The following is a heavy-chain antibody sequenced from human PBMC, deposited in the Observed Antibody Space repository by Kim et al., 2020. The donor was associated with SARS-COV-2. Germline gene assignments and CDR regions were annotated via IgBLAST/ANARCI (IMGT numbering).Heavy chain of an antibody. V-gene: IGHV4-34*01. J-gene: IGHJ6*02. CDR2: INHSGST. CDR1: GGSFSGYY. D-gene: IGHD3-3*01. CDR3: ASSRRITIFGVVIDSYGMDV. Sequence: SETLSLTCAVYGGSFSGYYWSWIRQPPGKVLEWIGEINHSGSTNYNPSLKSRVTISVDTSKNQFSLKLSSVTAADTAVYYCASSRRITIFGVVIDSYGMDVWGQGTTVTVSS.